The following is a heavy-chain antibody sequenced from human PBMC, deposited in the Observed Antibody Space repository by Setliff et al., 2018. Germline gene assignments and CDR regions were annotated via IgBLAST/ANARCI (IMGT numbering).Heavy chain of an antibody. Sequence: NPSETLSLTCSVSGGSISNFYWSWIRQPPGKGLEWIGSISPGRSINYNPSLRSRVTISGDTSKNQISLNLSSGTAADTAVYYCARDRRDYIGAGSSEIDYYYYYYMDVWG. CDR3: ARDRRDYIGAGSSEIDYYYYYYMDV. CDR2: ISPGRSI. J-gene: IGHJ6*03. V-gene: IGHV4-4*08. D-gene: IGHD3-10*01. CDR1: GGSISNFY.